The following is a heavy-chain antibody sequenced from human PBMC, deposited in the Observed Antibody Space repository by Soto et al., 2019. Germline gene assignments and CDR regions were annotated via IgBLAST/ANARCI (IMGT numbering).Heavy chain of an antibody. D-gene: IGHD1-1*01. CDR2: INHSGST. CDR1: GGSFSGYY. V-gene: IGHV4-34*01. J-gene: IGHJ2*01. CDR3: ARGRTGTTFKTPQYFDL. Sequence: SETLSLTCAVYGGSFSGYYWSWIRQPPGKGLEWIGEINHSGSTNYNPSLKSRVTISVDTSKNQFSLKLSSVTAADTAVYYCARGRTGTTFKTPQYFDLWGRGTLVTVSS.